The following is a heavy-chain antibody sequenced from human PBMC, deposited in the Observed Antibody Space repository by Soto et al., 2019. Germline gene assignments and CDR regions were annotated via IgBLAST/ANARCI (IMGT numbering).Heavy chain of an antibody. CDR1: GFTFSSYA. Sequence: GGSLRLSCAASGFTFSSYAMSWVRQAPGKGLEWVSAISGSGGSTYYADSVKGRFTISRDNSKNTLYLQMNSLRAEDTAVFYCARGGYDFWRGYSAFDIWGQGTMVTVSS. D-gene: IGHD3-3*01. CDR3: ARGGYDFWRGYSAFDI. V-gene: IGHV3-23*01. CDR2: ISGSGGST. J-gene: IGHJ3*02.